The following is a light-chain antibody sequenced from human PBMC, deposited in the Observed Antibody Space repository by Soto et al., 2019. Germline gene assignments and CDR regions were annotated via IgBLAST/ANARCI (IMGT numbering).Light chain of an antibody. V-gene: IGKV3-15*01. J-gene: IGKJ2*01. Sequence: EIVMTQSPATLSVSPGERATLYCKASQRISSNLAWYQQKPGQPPRLLSYGASTRATGISARFSGSGSGTEFTLTISGLQSEDFALYYCQQYNIWPPYTFGQGTKVEIK. CDR3: QQYNIWPPYT. CDR1: QRISSN. CDR2: GAS.